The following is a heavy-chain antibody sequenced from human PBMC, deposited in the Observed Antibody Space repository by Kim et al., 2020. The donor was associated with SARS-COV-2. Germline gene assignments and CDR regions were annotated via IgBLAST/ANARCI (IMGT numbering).Heavy chain of an antibody. CDR1: GGSISSGDYY. V-gene: IGHV4-30-4*01. CDR3: ARNYDILTGYYAFDY. D-gene: IGHD3-9*01. Sequence: SETLSLTCTVSGGSISSGDYYWSWIRQPPGKGLEWIGYIYYSGSTYYNPSLKSRVTISVDTSKNQFSLKLSSVTAADTAVYYCARNYDILTGYYAFDYWGQGTLVTVSS. J-gene: IGHJ4*02. CDR2: IYYSGST.